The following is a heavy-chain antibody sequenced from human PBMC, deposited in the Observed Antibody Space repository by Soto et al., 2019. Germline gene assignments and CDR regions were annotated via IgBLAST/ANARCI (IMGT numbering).Heavy chain of an antibody. Sequence: ASVKVSCKASGYTFTSYDINWVRQATGQGLEWMGWMNPNSGNTGYAQKFQGRVTMTRNTSISTAYMELSSLRSEDTAVYYCARTKDIVVVTALNWFEPWGKGTLVIVSS. D-gene: IGHD2-2*01. J-gene: IGHJ5*02. CDR3: ARTKDIVVVTALNWFEP. CDR2: MNPNSGNT. CDR1: GYTFTSYD. V-gene: IGHV1-8*01.